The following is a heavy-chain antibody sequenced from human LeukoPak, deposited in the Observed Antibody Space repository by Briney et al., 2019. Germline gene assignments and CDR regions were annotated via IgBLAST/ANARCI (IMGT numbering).Heavy chain of an antibody. V-gene: IGHV6-1*01. J-gene: IGHJ3*02. CDR1: GDSVSSNSAA. CDR2: TYYRSKWYN. D-gene: IGHD3-3*01. Sequence: QTLSLTCAISGDSVSSNSAAWNWIRQSPSRGLEWLGRTYYRSKWYNDYAVSVKSRITINPDTSKTQFSLQLNYVTPEDTAVYYCARDAYDFWSGYRNLPDAFDIWGKGTMVTVSS. CDR3: ARDAYDFWSGYRNLPDAFDI.